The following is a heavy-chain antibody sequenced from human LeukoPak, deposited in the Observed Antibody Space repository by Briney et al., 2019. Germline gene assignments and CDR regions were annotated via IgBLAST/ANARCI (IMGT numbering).Heavy chain of an antibody. CDR1: GFTFSSYG. V-gene: IGHV3-30*02. D-gene: IGHD3/OR15-3a*01. CDR3: AKDTGRDYYFDY. CDR2: IRYDGSNK. J-gene: IGHJ4*02. Sequence: PGGSLRLSCAASGFTFSSYGMHWVRQAPGKGLEWVAFIRYDGSNKYYADSVKGRFTISRDNSKNTLYLQMNSLRAEDTAVYYCAKDTGRDYYFDYWGQGTLVTVSS.